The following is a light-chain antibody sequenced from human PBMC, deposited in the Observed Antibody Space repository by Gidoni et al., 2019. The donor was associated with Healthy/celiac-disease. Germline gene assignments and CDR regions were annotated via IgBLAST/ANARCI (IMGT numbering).Light chain of an antibody. Sequence: EIVMTQSPATLSVSPGERATLSCRASQSVSSNLAWYQQKPGQAHRLLIYGASTRATGIPARFSGSGSGTEFTLTISSLQSEDFAVYSCQQYNNWPPITFGQGTRLEIK. V-gene: IGKV3-15*01. CDR3: QQYNNWPPIT. CDR1: QSVSSN. J-gene: IGKJ5*01. CDR2: GAS.